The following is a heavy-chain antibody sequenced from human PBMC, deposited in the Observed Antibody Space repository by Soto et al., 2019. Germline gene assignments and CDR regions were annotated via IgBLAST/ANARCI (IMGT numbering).Heavy chain of an antibody. D-gene: IGHD2-15*01. J-gene: IGHJ5*02. CDR1: GFTFSSYA. CDR3: AREPLCGGRCYVNYFDP. Sequence: GGSLRLSCASSGFTFSSYAMSWVRQAPGKGLEWVSAISGSGCSTSYAQKFQGRVTMTRDTSASIAYMELSSPRSEDTAVYYCAREPLCGGRCYVNYFDPWGQGTLVTVSS. CDR2: ISGSGCST. V-gene: IGHV3-23*01.